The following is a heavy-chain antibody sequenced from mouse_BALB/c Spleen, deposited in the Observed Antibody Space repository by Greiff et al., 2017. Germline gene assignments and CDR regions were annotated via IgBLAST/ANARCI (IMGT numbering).Heavy chain of an antibody. D-gene: IGHD1-2*01. CDR3: TRFITTARDYFDY. CDR1: GYSFTSYW. CDR2: IYPGNSDT. V-gene: IGHV1-5*01. Sequence: VQLQQSGTVLARPGASVKMSCKASGYSFTSYWMHWVKQRPGQGLEWIGAIYPGNSDTSYNQKFKGKAKLTAVTSASTAYMELSSLTNEDSAVYYCTRFITTARDYFDYWGQGTTLTVSS. J-gene: IGHJ2*01.